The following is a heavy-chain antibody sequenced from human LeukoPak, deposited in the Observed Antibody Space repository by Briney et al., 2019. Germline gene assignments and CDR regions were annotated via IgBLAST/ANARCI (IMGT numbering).Heavy chain of an antibody. D-gene: IGHD6-19*01. CDR1: CYTFTSYG. Sequence: ASVKVSCKASCYTFTSYGISWVRQAPGQGLEWMGWISAYNGNTNYAQKLQGRVTMTTDTSTSTAYMELRSLRSDDTAVYYCARDWPRVAGKGVDYWGQGTLVTVSS. CDR2: ISAYNGNT. J-gene: IGHJ4*02. V-gene: IGHV1-18*01. CDR3: ARDWPRVAGKGVDY.